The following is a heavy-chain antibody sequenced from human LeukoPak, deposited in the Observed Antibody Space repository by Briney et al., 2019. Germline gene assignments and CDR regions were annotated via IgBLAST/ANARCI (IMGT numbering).Heavy chain of an antibody. CDR2: INWAETNT. CDR3: VKDVSSNWYSFDH. Sequence: PGGSLRLSCAASGGTIGDYGMSWVRQAPGKGLEWVSGINWAETNTFYAESVKGRFTISRDTAENSLFLQMNSLRDDDTAFYYCVKDVSSNWYSFDHWGQGTLVTVSS. V-gene: IGHV3-20*04. D-gene: IGHD1-1*01. J-gene: IGHJ4*02. CDR1: GGTIGDYG.